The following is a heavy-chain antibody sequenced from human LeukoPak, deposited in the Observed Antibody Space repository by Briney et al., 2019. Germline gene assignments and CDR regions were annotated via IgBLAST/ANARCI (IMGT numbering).Heavy chain of an antibody. Sequence: KTSETLSLTCTVSGGSISSSSYYWSWIRQHPGKGLEWIGYIYYSGSTYYNPSLKSRVTISVDTSKTQFSLRLSSVTAADTAVYYCARELSSYFDYWGQGTLATVS. V-gene: IGHV4-31*03. D-gene: IGHD6-6*01. CDR2: IYYSGST. J-gene: IGHJ4*02. CDR3: ARELSSYFDY. CDR1: GGSISSSSYY.